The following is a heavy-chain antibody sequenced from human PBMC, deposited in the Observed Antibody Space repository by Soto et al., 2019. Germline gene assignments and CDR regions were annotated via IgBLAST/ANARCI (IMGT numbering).Heavy chain of an antibody. V-gene: IGHV1-18*01. CDR3: ARGRYGDY. J-gene: IGHJ4*02. CDR1: GYTFTSYG. Sequence: QVNLVQSGAAVKKPGASVKVSCKGSGYTFTSYGITWVRQAPGQGLEWMGWISAHNGNTDYAQKLQGRVTVTRDTSTSTAYMELRSLRSDDTAVYYCARGRYGDYWGQGALVTVSS. D-gene: IGHD1-1*01. CDR2: ISAHNGNT.